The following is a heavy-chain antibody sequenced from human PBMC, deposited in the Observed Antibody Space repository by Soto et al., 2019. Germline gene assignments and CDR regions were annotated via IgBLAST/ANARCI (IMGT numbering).Heavy chain of an antibody. CDR1: GYTFTSYY. Sequence: ASVKVSCKASGYTFTSYYMHWVRQAPGQGLEWMGIINPSGGSTSYAQKFQGRVTMTRDTPTSTVYMELSSLRSEDTAVYYCARGTLITMIVGDYYYGLDVWGQGTTVTVSS. D-gene: IGHD3-22*01. CDR3: ARGTLITMIVGDYYYGLDV. J-gene: IGHJ6*02. CDR2: INPSGGST. V-gene: IGHV1-46*01.